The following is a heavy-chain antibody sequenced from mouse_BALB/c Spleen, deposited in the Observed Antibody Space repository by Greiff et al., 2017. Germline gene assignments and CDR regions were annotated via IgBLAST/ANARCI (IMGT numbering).Heavy chain of an antibody. V-gene: IGHV1-15*01. J-gene: IGHJ4*01. CDR2: IDPETGGT. CDR1: GYSFTSYW. CDR3: TRLRRGYYYAMDY. D-gene: IGHD2-12*01. Sequence: VQLQQPGAELVRPGASVKLSCKASGYSFTSYWMNWVKQTPVHGLEWIGAIDPETGGTAYNQKFKGKATLTADKSSSTAYMELRSLTSEDSAVYYCTRLRRGYYYAMDYWGQGTSVTVSS.